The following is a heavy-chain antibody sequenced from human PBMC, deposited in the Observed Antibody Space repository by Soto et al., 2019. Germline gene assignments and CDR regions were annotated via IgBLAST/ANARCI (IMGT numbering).Heavy chain of an antibody. J-gene: IGHJ4*02. Sequence: EVQLVESGGGLVKPGGSLRLSCAASGFTFSNAWMSWVRQAPGKGLEWVGRIKSKTDGGTTDYAAPVKGRFTISRDDSINTLYLQMNSLKTEDTAVYYCTTDARFVVVPAAFFDYWGQGTLVTVSS. CDR3: TTDARFVVVPAAFFDY. CDR2: IKSKTDGGTT. V-gene: IGHV3-15*01. D-gene: IGHD2-2*01. CDR1: GFTFSNAW.